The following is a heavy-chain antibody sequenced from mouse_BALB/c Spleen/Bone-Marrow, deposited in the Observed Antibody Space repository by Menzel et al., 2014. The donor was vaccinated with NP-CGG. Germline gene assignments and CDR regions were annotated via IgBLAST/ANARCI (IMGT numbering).Heavy chain of an antibody. V-gene: IGHV1S56*01. D-gene: IGHD2-4*01. J-gene: IGHJ3*01. CDR2: IYPGNVNT. CDR1: GYTFTSYY. Sequence: QVHVKQSGPELVKPGASVRISCKASGYTFTSYYIHWVKQRPGQGLEWIGWIYPGNVNTKYNEKFKGKATLTADKSSSTAYMQLSSLTSEDSAVYFCARYYDYDAWFAYWGQGTLVTVSA. CDR3: ARYYDYDAWFAY.